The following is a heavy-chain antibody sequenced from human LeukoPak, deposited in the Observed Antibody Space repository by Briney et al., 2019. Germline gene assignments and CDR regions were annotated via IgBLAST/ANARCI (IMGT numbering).Heavy chain of an antibody. D-gene: IGHD3-22*01. CDR3: ARDCGRQYYYDSSGYPPDY. V-gene: IGHV1-46*01. Sequence: ASVKVSCKASGYTFTSYYMHWVRQAPGQGLEWMGIINPSGGSTSYAQKFQGRVTMTRDTSTSTVYMGLSSLRSEDTAVYYCARDCGRQYYYDSSGYPPDYWGQGTLVTVSS. CDR2: INPSGGST. J-gene: IGHJ4*02. CDR1: GYTFTSYY.